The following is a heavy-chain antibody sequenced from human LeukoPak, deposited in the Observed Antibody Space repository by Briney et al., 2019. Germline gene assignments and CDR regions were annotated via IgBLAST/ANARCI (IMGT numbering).Heavy chain of an antibody. CDR3: ARDHAGGYCSGGSCHYGAFDI. Sequence: PGGSLRLSCAASGFTFSTYSMNWARQAPGKGLEWVSSISTGSGYIYYADSVRGRFTISRDNAKNSLYLQMNSLRAEDTAVYYCARDHAGGYCSGGSCHYGAFDIWGQGTMVTVSS. CDR1: GFTFSTYS. CDR2: ISTGSGYI. J-gene: IGHJ3*02. D-gene: IGHD2-15*01. V-gene: IGHV3-21*01.